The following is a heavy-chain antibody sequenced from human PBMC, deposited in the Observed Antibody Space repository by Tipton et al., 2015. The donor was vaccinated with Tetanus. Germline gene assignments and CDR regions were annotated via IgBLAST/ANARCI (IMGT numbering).Heavy chain of an antibody. D-gene: IGHD3-22*01. CDR3: ARADSNGYYLD. Sequence: TLSLTCTVSGGSIGSGTYYWSWIRQSPGKGLEYIGFVYYSGSTYYTPSLRSRLTMSLDTSKNQFSLNLSSVTASDTAVYYCARADSNGYYLDWGQGTLVTVSS. CDR1: GGSIGSGTYY. CDR2: VYYSGST. J-gene: IGHJ4*02. V-gene: IGHV4-31*03.